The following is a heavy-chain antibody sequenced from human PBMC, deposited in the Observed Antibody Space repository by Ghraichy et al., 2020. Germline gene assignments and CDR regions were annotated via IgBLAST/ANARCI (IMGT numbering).Heavy chain of an antibody. CDR2: IYYSGST. J-gene: IGHJ4*02. V-gene: IGHV4-39*07. D-gene: IGHD3-3*01. CDR3: ARGHDFHPSTHY. Sequence: SETLSLTCTVSGGSISSSSYYWGWIRQPPGKGPEWIGGIYYSGSTYYNPSLKSRVTISVDTSKNQFSLKLSSATAADTAVYYCARGHDFHPSTHYWGQGTLVTVSS. CDR1: GGSISSSSYY.